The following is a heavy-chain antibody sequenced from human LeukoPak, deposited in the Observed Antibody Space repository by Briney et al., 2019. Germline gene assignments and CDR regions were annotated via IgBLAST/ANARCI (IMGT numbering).Heavy chain of an antibody. Sequence: PGWSLRLSCAASGFTFSSYGMNWVHQAPGKGLEWVAVIWYDGSNKYYADSVKGRFTISRDNSKNTLYLQMNSLRAEDTAVYYCAKGRGYSYGTGDYWGQGTLVTVSS. V-gene: IGHV3-33*06. CDR1: GFTFSSYG. CDR2: IWYDGSNK. CDR3: AKGRGYSYGTGDY. J-gene: IGHJ4*02. D-gene: IGHD5-18*01.